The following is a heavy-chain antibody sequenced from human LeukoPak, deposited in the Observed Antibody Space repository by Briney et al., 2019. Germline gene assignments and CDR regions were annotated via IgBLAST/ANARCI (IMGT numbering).Heavy chain of an antibody. CDR3: ARVSGYCSGGACYSRRHFDH. V-gene: IGHV4-59*01. J-gene: IGHJ4*02. CDR2: IYDSGIT. Sequence: PSETLSLTCTVSGGPISRYYWSWIRQPPGTGLEWIGHIYDSGITNYNPSLKSRVTISVDTSKNQFSLKLSSVTAADTAVYYCARVSGYCSGGACYSRRHFDHWGQGTLVTVSS. D-gene: IGHD2-15*01. CDR1: GGPISRYY.